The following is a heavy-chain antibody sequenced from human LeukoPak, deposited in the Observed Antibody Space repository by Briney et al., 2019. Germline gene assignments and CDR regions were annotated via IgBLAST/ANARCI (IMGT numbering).Heavy chain of an antibody. CDR3: ARQAPDRATDY. CDR2: IYHSGST. CDR1: GGSISSGGYS. Sequence: PSQTLSLTCAVSGGSISSGGYSWSWIRQPPGKGLEWIGYIYHSGSTYYNPSLKSRVAISVDRSKNQFSLKLSSVTAADTAVYYCARQAPDRATDYWGQGTLVTVSS. J-gene: IGHJ4*02. V-gene: IGHV4-30-2*01. D-gene: IGHD5-12*01.